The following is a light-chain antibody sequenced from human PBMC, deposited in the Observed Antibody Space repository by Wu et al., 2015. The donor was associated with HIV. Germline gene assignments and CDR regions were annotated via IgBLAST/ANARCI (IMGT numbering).Light chain of an antibody. J-gene: IGKJ2*01. CDR2: KAS. Sequence: DIQMTQSPSTLSASVGDGVTITCRASQSISSWLAWYQQKPGKAPKLLIYKASTLERGVPSRFSGSGSGTEFTLTISSLQPDDFATYYCQQYSSYSYTFGRGTKLEIK. V-gene: IGKV1-5*03. CDR1: QSISSW. CDR3: QQYSSYSYT.